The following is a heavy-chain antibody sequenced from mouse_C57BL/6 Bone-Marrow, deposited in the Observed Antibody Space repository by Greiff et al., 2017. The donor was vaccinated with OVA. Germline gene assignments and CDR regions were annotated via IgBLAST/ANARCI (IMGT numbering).Heavy chain of an antibody. Sequence: QVQLQQPGAELVKPGASVKLSCKASGYTFTSYWMHWVKQRPGRGLEWIGRIDPNSGGTKYNEKFKRKATLTVDKPSSTAYMQLSSLTSEDSAVYYCARSTYYSNYFDLYFDVWGTGTTVTVSS. V-gene: IGHV1-72*01. CDR1: GYTFTSYW. CDR2: IDPNSGGT. J-gene: IGHJ1*03. D-gene: IGHD2-5*01. CDR3: ARSTYYSNYFDLYFDV.